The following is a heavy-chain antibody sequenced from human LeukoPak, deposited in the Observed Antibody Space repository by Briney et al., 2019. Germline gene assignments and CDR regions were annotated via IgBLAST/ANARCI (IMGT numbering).Heavy chain of an antibody. V-gene: IGHV4-4*07. D-gene: IGHD2-21*02. J-gene: IGHJ3*01. CDR1: GGSISSYY. CDR2: IYNSGST. Sequence: SETLSLTCTVSGGSISSYYWSWIRQPAGKGLEWIGRIYNSGSTTYNPSLKSRVTMSVDTSKNQFSLKLSSVTAADTAVYYCASHTVVVTATHDAFAFWGQGTLVTVSS. CDR3: ASHTVVVTATHDAFAF.